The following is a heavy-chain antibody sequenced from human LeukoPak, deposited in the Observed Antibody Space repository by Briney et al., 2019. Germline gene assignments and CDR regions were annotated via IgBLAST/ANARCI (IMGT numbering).Heavy chain of an antibody. Sequence: PGGSLRLSCEVSEVTFRNNWMSWVRQAPGKGLEWVANVKQDGGEKYYVESVKGRFTISRDNAKNSLYLQMNSLRVEDTAIYYCATYSSLNGREFQYWGHGTLVSVSS. D-gene: IGHD3-22*01. V-gene: IGHV3-7*01. CDR3: ATYSSLNGREFQY. J-gene: IGHJ1*01. CDR1: EVTFRNNW. CDR2: VKQDGGEK.